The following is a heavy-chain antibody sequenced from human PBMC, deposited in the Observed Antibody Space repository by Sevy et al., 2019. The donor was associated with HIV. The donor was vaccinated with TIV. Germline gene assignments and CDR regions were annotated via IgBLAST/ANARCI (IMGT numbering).Heavy chain of an antibody. CDR1: GFTVSGNY. CDR2: IDSGGST. D-gene: IGHD4-17*01. J-gene: IGHJ4*02. V-gene: IGHV3-66*01. Sequence: GGSLRLSCEASGFTVSGNYMAWVRLAPGKGLERVSLIDSGGSTYYADSVKGRFTISRDNAKNTLYLQMNPLRAEDSAVYYCAKEYGDFEGFDYWGQETLVTVSS. CDR3: AKEYGDFEGFDY.